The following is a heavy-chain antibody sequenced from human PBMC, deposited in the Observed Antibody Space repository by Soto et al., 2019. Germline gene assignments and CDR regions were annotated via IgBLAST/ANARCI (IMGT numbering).Heavy chain of an antibody. D-gene: IGHD3-3*01. V-gene: IGHV1-18*04. CDR2: ISAYNGNT. CDR3: AREVNDFWSGSHGMDV. CDR1: GYTFTSYG. J-gene: IGHJ6*02. Sequence: ASVKVSCKASGYTFTSYGISWVRQAPGQGLEWMGWISAYNGNTNYAQKLQGRVTMTTDTSTSTAYMELRSLRSDDTAVYYCAREVNDFWSGSHGMDVWGQGITVTVSS.